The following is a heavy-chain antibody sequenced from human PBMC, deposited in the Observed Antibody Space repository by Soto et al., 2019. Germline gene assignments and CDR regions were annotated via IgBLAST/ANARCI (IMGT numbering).Heavy chain of an antibody. J-gene: IGHJ6*02. CDR2: IYYSGST. CDR1: GGSISSGGYY. Sequence: SETLSLTCTVSGGSISSGGYYWSWIRQHPGKGLEWIGYIYYSGSTYYNPSLKSRVTISVDTSKNQFSLKLSSVTAADTAVYYCARVVPAYYYYGMDVWGQGTTGTVS. CDR3: ARVVPAYYYYGMDV. V-gene: IGHV4-31*03.